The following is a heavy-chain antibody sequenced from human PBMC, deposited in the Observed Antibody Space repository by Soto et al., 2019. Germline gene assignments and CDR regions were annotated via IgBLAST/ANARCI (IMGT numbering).Heavy chain of an antibody. D-gene: IGHD3-3*01. CDR3: ARDQGITTFGVYSMYYYGMDV. CDR1: GGSISSSNW. CDR2: IYHSGST. J-gene: IGHJ6*02. V-gene: IGHV4-4*02. Sequence: SETLALTCAVSGGSISSSNWGSWVRQPPGKGLEWIGEIYHSGSTNYNPSLKSRVSMTTDTSTSTAYMDLRSLRSDDTAVYYCARDQGITTFGVYSMYYYGMDVWGQGTTVTVSS.